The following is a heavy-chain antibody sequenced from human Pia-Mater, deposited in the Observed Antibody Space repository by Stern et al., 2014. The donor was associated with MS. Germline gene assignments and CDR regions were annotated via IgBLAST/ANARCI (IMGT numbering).Heavy chain of an antibody. D-gene: IGHD3-16*01. Sequence: VQLVESGGGLVQPGGSLRISCVASGFTFSSRMMTWVRQAPGKGLEWVSVITGSGTYYADSVKGRFTVSRDTSKNPVYLQMNSLRVEDAALYYCARGWGESWGQGALVTVSS. CDR1: GFTFSSRM. J-gene: IGHJ5*02. CDR2: ITGSGT. CDR3: ARGWGES. V-gene: IGHV3-23*04.